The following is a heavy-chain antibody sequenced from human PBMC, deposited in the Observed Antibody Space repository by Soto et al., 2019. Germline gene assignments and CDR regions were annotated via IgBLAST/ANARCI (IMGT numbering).Heavy chain of an antibody. D-gene: IGHD5-12*01. J-gene: IGHJ4*02. CDR1: GFTFSSYG. V-gene: IGHV3-33*01. CDR2: IWYDGSNK. Sequence: GGSLRLSCAASGFTFSSYGMHWVRQAPGKGLEWVAVIWYDGSNKYYADSVKGRFTISRDNSKNTLYLQMNSLRAEDTAVYYCARSSGYATYYFDYWGQGTLVTVSS. CDR3: ARSSGYATYYFDY.